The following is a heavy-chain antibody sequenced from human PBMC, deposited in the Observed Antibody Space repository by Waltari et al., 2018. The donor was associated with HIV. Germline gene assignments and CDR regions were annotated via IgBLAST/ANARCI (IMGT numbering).Heavy chain of an antibody. V-gene: IGHV4-39*01. J-gene: IGHJ2*01. CDR3: ARHALRVGAAYWNFDL. D-gene: IGHD1-26*01. CDR1: GVSVSSSSYF. CDR2: IYYTGRA. Sequence: QLQLQESGPGLVKPSETLSLTFAVSGVSVSSSSYFWGWIRPPPGKGLEWVGRIYYTGRAYYNPSLKSRVTISVDTSKNQFSLKVTSVTAADTAVYYCARHALRVGAAYWNFDLWGRGTLVTVSS.